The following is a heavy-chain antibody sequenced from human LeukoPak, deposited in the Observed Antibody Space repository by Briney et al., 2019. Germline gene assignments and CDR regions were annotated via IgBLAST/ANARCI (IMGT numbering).Heavy chain of an antibody. CDR1: GGSISRYY. D-gene: IGHD6-19*01. V-gene: IGHV4-59*01. Sequence: SVTLSLTCTVSGGSISRYYWSWIRQPPGKGLEWIGYISYSGGTNYNPSHKSRVTISVDTSKNQHSLKLSSVTAADTAVYYCARDLDNSGWYVFDYWGQGNLVTVSS. CDR3: ARDLDNSGWYVFDY. J-gene: IGHJ4*02. CDR2: ISYSGGT.